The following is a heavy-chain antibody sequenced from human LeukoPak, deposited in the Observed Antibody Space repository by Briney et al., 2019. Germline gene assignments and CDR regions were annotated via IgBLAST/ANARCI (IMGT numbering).Heavy chain of an antibody. CDR2: IDPSAGST. Sequence: GASVKVSCKASGYTFTNYYMHWVRQAPGQGLERMGVIDPSAGSTTYAQKFQGRVTMTRDTATSTVYKELSSLRSDDTAVYYCARSEQWLGPDYWGQGTLVTVSS. D-gene: IGHD6-19*01. J-gene: IGHJ4*02. V-gene: IGHV1-46*01. CDR1: GYTFTNYY. CDR3: ARSEQWLGPDY.